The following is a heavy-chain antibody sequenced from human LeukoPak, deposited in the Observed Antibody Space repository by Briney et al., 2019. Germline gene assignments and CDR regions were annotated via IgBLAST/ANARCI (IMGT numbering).Heavy chain of an antibody. J-gene: IGHJ4*02. V-gene: IGHV1-2*02. Sequence: GASVKVSCKASGYTFTGYYMHWVRQAPGQGLEWMGWINPNSGGTNYAQKFQGRVTMTTDTSTSTAYMELRSLRSDDTAVYYCARGGSSGWRTPNDDYWGQGTLVTVSS. CDR1: GYTFTGYY. CDR3: ARGGSSGWRTPNDDY. CDR2: INPNSGGT. D-gene: IGHD6-19*01.